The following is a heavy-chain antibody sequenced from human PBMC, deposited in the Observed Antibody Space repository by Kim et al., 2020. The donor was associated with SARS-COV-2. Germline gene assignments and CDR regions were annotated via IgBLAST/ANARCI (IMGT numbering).Heavy chain of an antibody. CDR3: ARGMGATIDY. V-gene: IGHV4-34*01. D-gene: IGHD5-12*01. Sequence: STNYNPSLKSRVTISVDTSKNQFSLKLSSVTAADTAVYYCARGMGATIDYWGQGTLVTVSS. J-gene: IGHJ4*02. CDR2: ST.